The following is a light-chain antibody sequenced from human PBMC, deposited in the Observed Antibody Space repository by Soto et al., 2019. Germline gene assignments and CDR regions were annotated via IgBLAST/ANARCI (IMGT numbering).Light chain of an antibody. Sequence: IQLTQSRSSLSASVGDRVTITCRASQGITSYLAWYQQKPGKAPKLLIYAASALQTGVSSRFSGSGYGTDFALTISNLQPEDFATYFCQQLYSYPLTFGGGTKVDIK. J-gene: IGKJ4*01. CDR1: QGITSY. V-gene: IGKV1-9*01. CDR2: AAS. CDR3: QQLYSYPLT.